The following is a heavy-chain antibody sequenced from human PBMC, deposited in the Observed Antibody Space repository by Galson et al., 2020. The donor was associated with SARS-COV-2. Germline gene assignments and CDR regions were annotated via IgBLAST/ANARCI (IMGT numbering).Heavy chain of an antibody. CDR3: AKDRTVHSGSYMYFQH. CDR2: ISGSGGST. V-gene: IGHV3-23*01. CDR1: GFTFSSYA. J-gene: IGHJ1*01. Sequence: GESLKISCAASGFTFSSYAMSWVCQAPGKGLEWVSAISGSGGSTYYADSVKGRFTISRDNSKNTLYLQMNSLRAEDTAVYYCAKDRTVHSGSYMYFQHWGQGTLVTVSS. D-gene: IGHD1-26*01.